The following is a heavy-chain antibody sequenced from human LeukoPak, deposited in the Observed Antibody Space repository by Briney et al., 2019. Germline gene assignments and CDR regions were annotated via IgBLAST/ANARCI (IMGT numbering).Heavy chain of an antibody. CDR3: ASSITIFGVVKGGNAFDI. CDR2: MNPNSGNT. J-gene: IGHJ3*02. CDR1: GYTFTSYD. V-gene: IGHV1-8*01. D-gene: IGHD3-3*01. Sequence: ASVKVSCKASGYTFTSYDINWVRQATGQGLEWMGWMNPNSGNTGYAQKFQGRVTMTRNTSISTAYMELSSLRSEDTAVYYCASSITIFGVVKGGNAFDIWGQGTMATVSS.